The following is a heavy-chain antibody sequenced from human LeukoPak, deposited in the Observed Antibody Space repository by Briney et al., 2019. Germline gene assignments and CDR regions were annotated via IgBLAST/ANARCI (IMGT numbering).Heavy chain of an antibody. D-gene: IGHD3-10*01. CDR1: VVTFSSSA. J-gene: IGHJ4*02. V-gene: IGHV3-21*01. CDR2: ISASSAYM. CDR3: ARDFSETLGV. Sequence: RGCLRLSCAAPVVTFSSSAVNRVRQAPGKGLEWVSSISASSAYMYYAASVKGRHTISRDNAKNSLYLQMNSLRAEDTAAYYCARDFSETLGVWGQGTLVTVSS.